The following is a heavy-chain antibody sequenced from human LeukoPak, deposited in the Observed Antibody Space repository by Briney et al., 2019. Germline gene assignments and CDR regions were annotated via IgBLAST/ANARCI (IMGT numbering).Heavy chain of an antibody. D-gene: IGHD5-12*01. V-gene: IGHV1-69*05. Sequence: ASVKVSCKASGGTFSSYAISWVRQAPGQGLEWMGGIIPIFGTANYAQKFQGRVTITTDESMSTAYMELSSLRSEDTAVYYCARGLSVATTYRYYFDYWGQGTLVTVSS. CDR3: ARGLSVATTYRYYFDY. CDR2: IIPIFGTA. J-gene: IGHJ4*02. CDR1: GGTFSSYA.